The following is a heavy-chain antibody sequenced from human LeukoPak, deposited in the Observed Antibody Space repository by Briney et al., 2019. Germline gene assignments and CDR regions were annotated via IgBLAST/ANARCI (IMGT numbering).Heavy chain of an antibody. V-gene: IGHV1-18*01. Sequence: GASVKVSCKASGYDFINYGISWVRQAPGQGLEWMGWRSIYNGNTDYKLQGRVTMTEDTSTDTAYMELSSLRSEDTAVYYCATSTEGIAAVYWGQGTLVTVSS. CDR1: GYDFINYG. CDR2: RSIYNGNT. D-gene: IGHD6-25*01. CDR3: ATSTEGIAAVY. J-gene: IGHJ4*02.